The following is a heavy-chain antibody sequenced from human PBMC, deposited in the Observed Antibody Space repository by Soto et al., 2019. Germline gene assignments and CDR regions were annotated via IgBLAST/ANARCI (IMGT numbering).Heavy chain of an antibody. CDR1: GGSIISGDYY. J-gene: IGHJ3*02. V-gene: IGHV4-30-4*01. CDR2: IYYSGST. CDR3: ASPSSDGLYAFDI. Sequence: SETLSLTCTVSGGSIISGDYYWIWIRQPPGKGLEWIGYIYYSGSTYYNPSLKSRVTISVDTSKNQFSLKLSSVTAADTAVYYCASPSSDGLYAFDIWGQGTMVTVSS. D-gene: IGHD3-16*01.